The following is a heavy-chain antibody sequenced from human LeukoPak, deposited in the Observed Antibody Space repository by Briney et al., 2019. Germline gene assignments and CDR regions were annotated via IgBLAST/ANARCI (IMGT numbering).Heavy chain of an antibody. V-gene: IGHV3-30*18. Sequence: PGGSLRLSCAASGFTFSSYGMHWVRQAPGKGLEWVAVISYDGSNKYYADSVKGRFTISRDNSKNTLYLQMNSLRAEDTAVYYCAKAGTYYYGSGRYYYYYMDVWGKGTTVTVSS. CDR2: ISYDGSNK. D-gene: IGHD3-10*01. CDR3: AKAGTYYYGSGRYYYYYMDV. J-gene: IGHJ6*03. CDR1: GFTFSSYG.